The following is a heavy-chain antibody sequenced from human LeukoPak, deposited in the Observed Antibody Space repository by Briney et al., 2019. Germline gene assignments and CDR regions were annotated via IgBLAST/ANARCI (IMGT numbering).Heavy chain of an antibody. V-gene: IGHV1-46*01. D-gene: IGHD6-6*01. J-gene: IGHJ6*02. Sequence: APVKVSCKASGYTFTSYYMHWVRQAPGQGLEWMGIINPSGGSTSCAQKFQGRVTMTRDTSTSTVYMELSSLRSEDTAVYYCARGAARAGSGMDVWGQGTTVTVSS. CDR2: INPSGGST. CDR3: ARGAARAGSGMDV. CDR1: GYTFTSYY.